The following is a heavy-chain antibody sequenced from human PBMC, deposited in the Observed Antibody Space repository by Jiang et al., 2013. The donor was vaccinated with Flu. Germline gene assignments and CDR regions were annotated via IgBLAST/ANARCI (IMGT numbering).Heavy chain of an antibody. V-gene: IGHV1-69*04. CDR1: GGTFSSYA. D-gene: IGHD2-15*01. CDR2: IIPILGIA. Sequence: PGSSVKVSCKASGGTFSSYAISWVRQAPGQGLEWMGRIIPILGIANYAQKFQGRVTITADKSTSTAYMELSSLRSEDTAVYYCARETHCSGGSCYRFDYWGQGTLVTVSS. CDR3: ARETHCSGGSCYRFDY. J-gene: IGHJ4*02.